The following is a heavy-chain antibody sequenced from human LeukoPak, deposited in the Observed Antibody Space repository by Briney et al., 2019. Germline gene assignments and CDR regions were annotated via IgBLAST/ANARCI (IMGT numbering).Heavy chain of an antibody. D-gene: IGHD1-26*01. CDR1: GGSFTSSNW. CDR2: TYHSGST. J-gene: IGHJ4*02. CDR3: ARALWEPINY. V-gene: IGHV4-4*02. Sequence: SGTLSLTCTVSGGSFTSSNWWTWVRQPPGKGLEWIGETYHSGSTNYNPSLKSRVTISLDKSKNQLSLKLTSVTAADAAVYYCARALWEPINYWGQGILVTVSS.